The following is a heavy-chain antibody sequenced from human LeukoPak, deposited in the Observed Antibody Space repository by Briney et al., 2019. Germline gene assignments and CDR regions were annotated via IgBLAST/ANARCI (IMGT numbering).Heavy chain of an antibody. J-gene: IGHJ3*02. CDR3: AKDVTAIIDAFDI. CDR2: IRYDGSNK. Sequence: GGSLRLSCAASGFTFSSYGMHWVRQAPGKGLEWVAFIRYDGSNKYYADSVKGRFTISRDNSKHTLYLQMHSQRAEDTAVYYCAKDVTAIIDAFDIWGQGTMVTVSS. D-gene: IGHD2-21*02. CDR1: GFTFSSYG. V-gene: IGHV3-30*02.